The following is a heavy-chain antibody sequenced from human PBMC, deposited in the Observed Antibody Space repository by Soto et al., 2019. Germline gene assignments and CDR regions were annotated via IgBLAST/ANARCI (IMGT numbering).Heavy chain of an antibody. J-gene: IGHJ4*02. CDR1: GGTFSRHA. V-gene: IGHV1-69*13. D-gene: IGHD3-22*01. CDR2: IIPMFGTA. CDR3: ARGWGYDSSDYYYAY. Sequence: SVKVSCKASGGTFSRHAISWVRQAPGQGLEWMGGIIPMFGTANHAQKFQGRVTIIADESTSTAYMELSSLRSEDTAIYYCARGWGYDSSDYYYAYWGQGTVVTVSS.